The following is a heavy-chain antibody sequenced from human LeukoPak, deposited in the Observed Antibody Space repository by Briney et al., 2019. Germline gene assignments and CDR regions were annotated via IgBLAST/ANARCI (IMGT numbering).Heavy chain of an antibody. Sequence: SETLSLTCAVYGGSFSGYYWSWIRQPPGKGLEWIGEINHSGSTNYNPSLKSRVTISVDTSKNQFSLKLSSVTAADTAVYYCARGDGPYIWGQGTMVTVSS. J-gene: IGHJ3*02. CDR1: GGSFSGYY. V-gene: IGHV4-34*01. CDR2: INHSGST. CDR3: ARGDGPYI.